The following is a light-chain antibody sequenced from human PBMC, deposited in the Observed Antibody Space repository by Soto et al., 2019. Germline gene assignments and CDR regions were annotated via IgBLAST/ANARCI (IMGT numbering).Light chain of an antibody. Sequence: IQMTQSPSSLSASLGDRVTITCRASQSISSYLNWYQQKPGKAPRLLISAASSLQSGVPSRFSGSVSGTDFTLTISSLQTEDFATYYGQQSYSTPTWTFCQGTKVDIK. J-gene: IGKJ1*01. CDR2: AAS. CDR1: QSISSY. CDR3: QQSYSTPTWT. V-gene: IGKV1-39*01.